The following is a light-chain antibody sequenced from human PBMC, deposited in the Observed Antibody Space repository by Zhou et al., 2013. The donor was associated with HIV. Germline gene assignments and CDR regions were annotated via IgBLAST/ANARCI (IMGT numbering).Light chain of an antibody. CDR3: GSYAGSSIWI. V-gene: IGLV2-14*01. CDR2: DVS. CDR1: SSDLGDYNF. J-gene: IGLJ2*01. Sequence: QSALTQPASVSGSPGQSITISCTGTSSDLGDYNFVSWYQQHPGKAPKLMIYDVSKRPSGVSNRFSGSKSGNTASLTISGLQAEDESDYYCGSYAGSSIWIFGGGTKLTVL.